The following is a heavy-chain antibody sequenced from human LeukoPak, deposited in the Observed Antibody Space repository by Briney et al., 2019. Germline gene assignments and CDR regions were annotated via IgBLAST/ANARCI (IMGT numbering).Heavy chain of an antibody. CDR2: ISGSGGST. V-gene: IGHV3-23*01. CDR1: GFTFSSYA. D-gene: IGHD3-3*01. Sequence: GGSLRLSCAASGFTFSSYAMSWVRQAPGKGLEWVSAISGSGGSTYDAGSVKGRFTISRDNSKNTLYLQMNSLRAEDTAVYYCAKDRVRFLEWLSEHAFDIWGQGTMVTVSS. J-gene: IGHJ3*02. CDR3: AKDRVRFLEWLSEHAFDI.